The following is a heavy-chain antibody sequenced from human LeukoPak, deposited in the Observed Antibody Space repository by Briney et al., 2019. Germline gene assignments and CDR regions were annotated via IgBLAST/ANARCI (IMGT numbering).Heavy chain of an antibody. J-gene: IGHJ4*02. D-gene: IGHD6-13*01. CDR1: GYTFTSYD. Sequence: APVKVSCKASGYTFTSYDINWVRQATGQGLEWMGWMNPNSGNTGYAQKFQGRVTMTRNTSISTAYMELSSLRSEDTAVYYCARYLSMSSSWGFDYWGQGTLVTVSS. CDR3: ARYLSMSSSWGFDY. V-gene: IGHV1-8*01. CDR2: MNPNSGNT.